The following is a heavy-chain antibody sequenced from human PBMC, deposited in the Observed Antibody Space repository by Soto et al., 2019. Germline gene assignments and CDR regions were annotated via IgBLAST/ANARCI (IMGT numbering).Heavy chain of an antibody. CDR2: INPGDFDT. J-gene: IGHJ6*02. Sequence: PGEPLKISCKGSGYSFTTYWIAWVRQKPGKGLEWVGIINPGDFDTRYSPSFHCQVTISADRSSSTAYLQWTSLKAADNAIYYCARHEQYYYYYYGMDVWGQGATVAVSS. CDR3: ARHEQYYYYYYGMDV. V-gene: IGHV5-51*01. CDR1: GYSFTTYW.